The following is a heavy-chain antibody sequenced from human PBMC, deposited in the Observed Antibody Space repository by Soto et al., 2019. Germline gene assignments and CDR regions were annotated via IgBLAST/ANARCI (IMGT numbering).Heavy chain of an antibody. J-gene: IGHJ5*02. CDR1: GGSVNTINY. CDR3: ATGYCHSTSCYRDYLDP. V-gene: IGHV4-4*02. Sequence: SETLSLTCIVSGGSVNTINYFSWFLQSPWKGLEWIGSISKSGTTNYNPSLKSRVDISMDRSRNQFSLQLTSVTAADTAVYYCATGYCHSTSCYRDYLDPWGQGTLVTVSS. D-gene: IGHD2-2*01. CDR2: ISKSGTT.